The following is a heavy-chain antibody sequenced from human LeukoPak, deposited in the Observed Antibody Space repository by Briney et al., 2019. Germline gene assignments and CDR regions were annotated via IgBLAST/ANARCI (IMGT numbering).Heavy chain of an antibody. D-gene: IGHD5-18*01. CDR3: ARDSRYSYADDY. V-gene: IGHV3-48*02. CDR1: GFTFRSYA. CDR2: ITYNSGTI. J-gene: IGHJ4*02. Sequence: PGGSLRLSCAASGFTFRSYAMQWVRQAPGKGLEWVSYITYNSGTIFYADSVKGRFTISRDNAKDSLYLQMSSLRDEDTAVYYCARDSRYSYADDYWGQGDLVTVSS.